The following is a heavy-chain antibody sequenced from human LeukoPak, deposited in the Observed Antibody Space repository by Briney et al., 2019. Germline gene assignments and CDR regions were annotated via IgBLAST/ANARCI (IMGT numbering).Heavy chain of an antibody. D-gene: IGHD1-26*01. Sequence: ASVKVSCKASGYTFTGYYMHWVRQAPGQGLEWMGWINPNSGGTNYAQKFQGRVTMTRDTSISTAYMELSRLRPDDTAVYYCARVHVEWELAYYFDYWGQGTLVTVSS. CDR1: GYTFTGYY. J-gene: IGHJ4*02. V-gene: IGHV1-2*02. CDR3: ARVHVEWELAYYFDY. CDR2: INPNSGGT.